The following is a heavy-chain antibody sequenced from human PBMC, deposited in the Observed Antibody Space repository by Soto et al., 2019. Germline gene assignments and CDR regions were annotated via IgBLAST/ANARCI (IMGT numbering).Heavy chain of an antibody. Sequence: SETLSLTCAVYGGSFSGYYWSWLRQPPGKGLEWIGEINHSGSTNYNPSLKSRVTISVDTSKNQFSLKVTSVTAADTAVYYCATANWSHHYFDPWGQGTLVPVSS. J-gene: IGHJ5*02. CDR3: ATANWSHHYFDP. CDR2: INHSGST. V-gene: IGHV4-34*01. D-gene: IGHD1-1*01. CDR1: GGSFSGYY.